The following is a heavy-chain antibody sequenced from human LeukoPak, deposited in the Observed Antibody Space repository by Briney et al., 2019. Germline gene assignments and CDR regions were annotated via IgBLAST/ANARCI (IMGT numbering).Heavy chain of an antibody. D-gene: IGHD6-19*01. J-gene: IGHJ4*02. CDR3: ARDRRYSSGWYFDY. V-gene: IGHV3-53*01. CDR1: GFIVNSNY. Sequence: PGGSLRLSCAAPGFIVNSNYMAWVRQAPGKGLEWVSVLHGDGNTYYADSVKGRFTLSRDNSKNTLYLQMNSLRAEDTAVYYCARDRRYSSGWYFDYWGQGTLVTVSS. CDR2: LHGDGNT.